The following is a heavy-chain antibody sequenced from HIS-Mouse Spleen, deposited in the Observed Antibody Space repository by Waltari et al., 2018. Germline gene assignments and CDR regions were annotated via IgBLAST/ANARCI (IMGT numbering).Heavy chain of an antibody. CDR2: IYYSGST. CDR1: GGSISRSRYY. D-gene: IGHD6-13*01. Sequence: QLQLQESGPGLVKPSETLSRTCTVSGGSISRSRYYWGWIRQPPGKGLEWIGSIYYSGSTYYNPSLKSRVTISVDTSKNQFSLKLSSVTAADTAVYYCAREIPYSSSWYDWYFDLWGRGTLVTVSS. CDR3: AREIPYSSSWYDWYFDL. V-gene: IGHV4-39*07. J-gene: IGHJ2*01.